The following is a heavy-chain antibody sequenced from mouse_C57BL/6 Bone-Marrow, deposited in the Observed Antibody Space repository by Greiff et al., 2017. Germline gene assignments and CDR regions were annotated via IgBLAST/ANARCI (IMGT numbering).Heavy chain of an antibody. CDR2: IHPNSGST. V-gene: IGHV1-64*01. J-gene: IGHJ2*01. D-gene: IGHD1-1*01. CDR3: ARDYDGSRRDWFGY. Sequence: VQLQQSGAELVKPGASVKLSCKASGYTFTSYWLHWVKQRPGQGLEWIGMIHPNSGSTNYNEKFKSKATLTVDKSSSTAYMQLSSLTSEDSAVYYCARDYDGSRRDWFGYWGQGTTLTVSS. CDR1: GYTFTSYW.